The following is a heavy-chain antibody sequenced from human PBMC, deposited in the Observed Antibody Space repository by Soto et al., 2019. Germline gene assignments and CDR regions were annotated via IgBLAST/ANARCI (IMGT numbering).Heavy chain of an antibody. V-gene: IGHV3-30-3*01. CDR2: ISYDGSIK. CDR1: GFTFKHNA. CDR3: AREGIAESGPNYYDF. J-gene: IGHJ4*02. Sequence: QVQLVESGGGVVQPGRSLTIFCTASGFTFKHNAMHWIRQAPGKGLEWVADISYDGSIKNYADSVKGRFTISRDNSKNTLSLQMSALKGEDTAIYYCAREGIAESGPNYYDFWGQGTLVAVSS. D-gene: IGHD6-13*01.